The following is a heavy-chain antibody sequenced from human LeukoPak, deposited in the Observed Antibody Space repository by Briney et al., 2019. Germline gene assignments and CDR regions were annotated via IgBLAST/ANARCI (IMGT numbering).Heavy chain of an antibody. CDR3: ARDRGADTASAD. CDR2: MYHSGGT. Sequence: SETLSLTCTVSGFSISSGYFWGWIRQPPGKGLEWIGTMYHSGGTYYNPSLKSRVTISVDTSKNQFSLRLSSVTAADTAMYYCARDRGADTASADWGQGTLVTVSS. D-gene: IGHD5-18*01. CDR1: GFSISSGYF. V-gene: IGHV4-38-2*02. J-gene: IGHJ4*02.